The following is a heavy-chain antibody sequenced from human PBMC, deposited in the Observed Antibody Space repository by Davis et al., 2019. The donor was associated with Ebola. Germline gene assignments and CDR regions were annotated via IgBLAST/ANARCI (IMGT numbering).Heavy chain of an antibody. CDR3: AGQEGDYGEH. V-gene: IGHV4-39*01. D-gene: IGHD4-17*01. J-gene: IGHJ1*01. Sequence: PSETLSLTCTVSGDSVSSSRYSWARLRQSAEEGLEWIGTISYGGTTNGKPSLKGRFTISVDTSKNQFSLKLNSVTSADTAIYYCAGQEGDYGEHWGRGTLVTVSS. CDR2: ISYGGTT. CDR1: GDSVSSSRYS.